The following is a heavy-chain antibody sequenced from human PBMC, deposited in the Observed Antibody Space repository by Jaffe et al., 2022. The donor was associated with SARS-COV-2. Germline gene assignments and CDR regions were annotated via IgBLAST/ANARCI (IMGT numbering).Heavy chain of an antibody. CDR1: GFTFSSYA. D-gene: IGHD3-10*01. V-gene: IGHV3-23*01. CDR3: AKALFPSSGSYSGQHDY. J-gene: IGHJ4*02. Sequence: EVQLLESGGGLVQPGGSLRLSCAASGFTFSSYAMSWVRQAPGKGLEWVSAISGSGGSTYYADSVKGRFTISRDNSKNTLYLQMNSLRAEDTAVYYCAKALFPSSGSYSGQHDYWGQGTLVTVSS. CDR2: ISGSGGST.